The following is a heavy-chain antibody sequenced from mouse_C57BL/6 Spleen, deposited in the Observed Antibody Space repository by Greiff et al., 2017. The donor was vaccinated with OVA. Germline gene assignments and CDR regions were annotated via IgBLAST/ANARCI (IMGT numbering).Heavy chain of an antibody. V-gene: IGHV1-15*01. Sequence: QVQLKQSGAELVRPGASVTLSCKASGYTFTDYEMHWVKQTPVHGLEWIGAIDPETGGTAYNQKFKGKAILTADKSSSTAYMELRSLTSEDSAVYYCTRSGTTSTYYFDYWGQGTTLTVSS. D-gene: IGHD1-2*01. CDR3: TRSGTTSTYYFDY. CDR1: GYTFTDYE. J-gene: IGHJ2*01. CDR2: IDPETGGT.